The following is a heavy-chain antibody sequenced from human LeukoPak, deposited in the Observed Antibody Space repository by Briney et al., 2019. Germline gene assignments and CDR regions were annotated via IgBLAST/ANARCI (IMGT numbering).Heavy chain of an antibody. J-gene: IGHJ4*02. CDR3: AREDTRLKSDY. CDR2: SSAYNGNT. CDR1: GYTFTSYG. V-gene: IGHV1-18*01. Sequence: SSVKVSCKASGYTFTSYGISWVRQAPGQGLEWMGWSSAYNGNTNYAQKLQGRVTMTTDTSTSTDYMELRRLRSDDTAVYYCAREDTRLKSDYWGQGTLVTVSS.